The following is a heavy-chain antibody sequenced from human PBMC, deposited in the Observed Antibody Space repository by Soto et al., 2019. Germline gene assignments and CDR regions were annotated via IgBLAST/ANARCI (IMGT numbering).Heavy chain of an antibody. D-gene: IGHD3-3*01. CDR1: GYSFTSYW. CDR2: IDPSDSYT. Sequence: ESLNVSAKGSGYSFTSYWISCVLQMPGKGLEWMGRIDPSDSYTNYSPSFQGHVTISADKSISTAYLQWSSLKASDTAMYYCARLSSDREPDYWGQGTLVTVSS. CDR3: ARLSSDREPDY. J-gene: IGHJ4*02. V-gene: IGHV5-10-1*01.